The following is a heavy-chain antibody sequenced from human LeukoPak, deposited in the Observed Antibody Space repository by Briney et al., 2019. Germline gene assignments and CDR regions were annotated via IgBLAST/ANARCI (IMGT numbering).Heavy chain of an antibody. Sequence: PSETLSLTCAVYGGSFSGYYWSWIRQPPGKGLEWIGDINHSGSTNYTPSLKSRVTISVDTSKNQFSLKLSSVTAADTAVYYCARDGRGLGFYYYYMDVWGKGTTVTVSS. CDR2: INHSGST. CDR3: ARDGRGLGFYYYYMDV. CDR1: GGSFSGYY. D-gene: IGHD2-8*01. J-gene: IGHJ6*03. V-gene: IGHV4-34*01.